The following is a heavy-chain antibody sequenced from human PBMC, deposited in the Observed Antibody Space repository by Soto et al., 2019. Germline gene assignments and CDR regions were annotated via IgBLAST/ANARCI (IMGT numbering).Heavy chain of an antibody. CDR2: IIPIFGTA. V-gene: IGHV1-69*06. Sequence: QVQLVQSGAEVKKPGSSVKVSCKASGGTFSSYAISWVRQAPGQGLEWMGGIIPIFGTANYAQKFQGRVTITADKSTSTAYMELGSLRSEDTAVYYCARDYDILTGYYSGGGWFDPWGQGTLVTVSS. D-gene: IGHD3-9*01. J-gene: IGHJ5*02. CDR1: GGTFSSYA. CDR3: ARDYDILTGYYSGGGWFDP.